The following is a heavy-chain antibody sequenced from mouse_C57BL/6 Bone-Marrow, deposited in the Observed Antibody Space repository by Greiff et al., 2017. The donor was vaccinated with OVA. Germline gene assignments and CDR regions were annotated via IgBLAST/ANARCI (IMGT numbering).Heavy chain of an antibody. CDR3: ARHDYDGLWFAY. CDR2: ISNGGGST. V-gene: IGHV5-12*01. D-gene: IGHD2-3*01. J-gene: IGHJ3*01. CDR1: GFTFSDYS. Sequence: DVKLVESGGGLVQPGGSLKLSCAASGFTFSDYSMYLVRQTPEQRLEWVAYISNGGGSTYYPDTLKGRFTISRDNAKNTLYLRMSRLKSEDTAMYYCARHDYDGLWFAYWGQGTLVTVSA.